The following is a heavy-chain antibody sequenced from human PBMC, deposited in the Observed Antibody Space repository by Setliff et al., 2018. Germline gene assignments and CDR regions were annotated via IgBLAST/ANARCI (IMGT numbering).Heavy chain of an antibody. Sequence: ASVKVSCKSSGYSFIDYYIHWVRQAPGQGLEWMGWINPHNEGTTFAQKFQDRVTATTDTSITTAYLKLSGLTSDDTAVYYCSRGRRGSTWTSDSWGQGILVTVSS. V-gene: IGHV1-2*02. CDR2: INPHNEGT. J-gene: IGHJ4*02. CDR1: GYSFIDYY. D-gene: IGHD2-2*01. CDR3: SRGRRGSTWTSDS.